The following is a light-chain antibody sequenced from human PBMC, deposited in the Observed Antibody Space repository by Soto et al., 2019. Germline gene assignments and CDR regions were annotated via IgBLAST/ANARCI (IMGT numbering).Light chain of an antibody. CDR1: QSVSSSY. CDR3: QQYGSSPWT. Sequence: EIVLTQSPGTLSLSPGERATLSCRASQSVSSSYLAWHQQKPGQAPRLLIYDASTRATGIPDRISGSGSGKDFPLTISRLEHEDFAVYYCQQYGSSPWTFGQGTRVEIK. CDR2: DAS. V-gene: IGKV3-20*01. J-gene: IGKJ1*01.